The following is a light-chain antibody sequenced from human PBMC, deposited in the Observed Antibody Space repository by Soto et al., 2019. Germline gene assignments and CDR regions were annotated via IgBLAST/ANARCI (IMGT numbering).Light chain of an antibody. Sequence: QSALTQPASVSGSPGQSITISCTGTSSDVGAYNYDSWYKQYPGEAPKVIIYDVSHRPAGVSNRFSGSKSGNTASLTISGLQTQDEADYYCSSYTSATTYGFGTGTKVTVL. CDR3: SSYTSATTYG. V-gene: IGLV2-14*01. CDR2: DVS. CDR1: SSDVGAYNY. J-gene: IGLJ1*01.